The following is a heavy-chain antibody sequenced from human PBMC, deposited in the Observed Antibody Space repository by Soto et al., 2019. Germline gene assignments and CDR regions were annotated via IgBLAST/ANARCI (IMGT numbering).Heavy chain of an antibody. CDR3: ARQILRGSIAAAGTFDY. V-gene: IGHV5-51*01. CDR1: GYSFTSYW. Sequence: GESLKISCKGSGYSFTSYWIGWVRQMPGKGLEWMGIIYPGDSDTRYSPSFQGQVTISADKSISTAYLQWSSLKASDTTMYYCARQILRGSIAAAGTFDYWGQGTLVTVSS. CDR2: IYPGDSDT. D-gene: IGHD6-13*01. J-gene: IGHJ4*02.